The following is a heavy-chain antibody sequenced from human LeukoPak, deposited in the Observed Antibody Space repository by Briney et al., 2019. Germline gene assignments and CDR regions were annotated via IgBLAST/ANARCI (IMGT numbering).Heavy chain of an antibody. D-gene: IGHD4-17*01. V-gene: IGHV1-69*04. Sequence: SVKVSCKASGGTFSSYAISWVRQAPGQGLAWMGRIIPILGIANYAQKFQGRVTITADKSTSTAYMELSSLRSEDTAVYYCARSTVDYGDYTKVRRNNWFDPWGQGTLVTVSS. CDR1: GGTFSSYA. CDR3: ARSTVDYGDYTKVRRNNWFDP. J-gene: IGHJ5*02. CDR2: IIPILGIA.